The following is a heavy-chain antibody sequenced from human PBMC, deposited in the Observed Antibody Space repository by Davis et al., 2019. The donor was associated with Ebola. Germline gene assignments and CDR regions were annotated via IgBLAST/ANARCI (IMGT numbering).Heavy chain of an antibody. V-gene: IGHV3-7*01. CDR2: IKQDGSEK. Sequence: GESLKISCAASGFTSSSYWMSWVRQAPGKGLEWVANIKQDGSEKYYVDSVKGRFTISRDNAKNSLYLQMNSLRAEDTAVYYCARDSAGYSSWYLLDYWGQGTLVTVSS. CDR1: GFTSSSYW. J-gene: IGHJ4*02. D-gene: IGHD6-13*01. CDR3: ARDSAGYSSWYLLDY.